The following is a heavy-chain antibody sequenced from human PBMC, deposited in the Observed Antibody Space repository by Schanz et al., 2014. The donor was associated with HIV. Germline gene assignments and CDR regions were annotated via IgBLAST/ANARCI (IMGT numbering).Heavy chain of an antibody. CDR2: ISSSDGSI. CDR1: GGSLSGYK. V-gene: IGHV3-11*04. D-gene: IGHD5-12*01. Sequence: QVQLQQWGAGLLKPSETLSLTCAVYGGSLSGYKWSWIRQPPGKGLEWVSYISSSDGSIYYADSVKGRFTISRDSAKNSLYLRMNSLRAVDTAVYFCARGRDGYNSVYFDYWGQGTLVTVSS. CDR3: ARGRDGYNSVYFDY. J-gene: IGHJ4*02.